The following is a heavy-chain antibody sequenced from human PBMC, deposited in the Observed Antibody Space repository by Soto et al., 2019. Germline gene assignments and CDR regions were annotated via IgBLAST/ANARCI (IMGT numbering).Heavy chain of an antibody. CDR3: ARQKDGGDYYYYYAMDV. CDR2: IRGKRNSYAT. Sequence: KVSCAASGFTFSASAMHWVRQASGKGLEWLGRIRGKRNSYATGYAASVKGSFTISRDDSKNTAYLQMNSLRIEDTAVYYCARQKDGGDYYYYYAMDVWGQGTTVTVSS. D-gene: IGHD3-10*01. J-gene: IGHJ6*02. V-gene: IGHV3-73*01. CDR1: GFTFSASA.